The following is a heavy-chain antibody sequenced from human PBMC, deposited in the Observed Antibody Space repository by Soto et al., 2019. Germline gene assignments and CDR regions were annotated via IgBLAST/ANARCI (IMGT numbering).Heavy chain of an antibody. V-gene: IGHV4-59*01. J-gene: IGHJ6*02. Sequence: SETLSLTCTVSGGSISSYYWSWIRQPPGKGLEWIGYIYYSGSTNYSPSLKSRVTISVDTSKNQFSLKLSSVTAADTAVYYCARKVAAAGTDYYGMDVWGQGTTVTVSS. CDR2: IYYSGST. D-gene: IGHD6-13*01. CDR3: ARKVAAAGTDYYGMDV. CDR1: GGSISSYY.